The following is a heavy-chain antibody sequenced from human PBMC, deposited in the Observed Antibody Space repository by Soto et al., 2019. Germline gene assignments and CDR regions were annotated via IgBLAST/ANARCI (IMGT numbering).Heavy chain of an antibody. CDR3: ARDTLGGAYDFCH. CDR2: ISSDAST. CDR1: GFSVSRIF. V-gene: IGHV3-66*01. D-gene: IGHD3-3*01. J-gene: IGHJ4*02. Sequence: EVQLVESGGGLVQPAGSLRLSCAASGFSVSRIFMTWVRQAPGKGLEWVSVISSDASTYYTDSVKGRFTISRDISRNTLFLQMNSLRAEDTAVYLCARDTLGGAYDFCHGGQGTLGTVSS.